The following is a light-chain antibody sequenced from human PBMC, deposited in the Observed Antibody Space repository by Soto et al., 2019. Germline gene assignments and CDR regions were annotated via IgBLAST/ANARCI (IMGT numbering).Light chain of an antibody. CDR2: DAS. V-gene: IGKV1-5*01. Sequence: DIQMTQSPSTLSASVGDRVTITCRASQSISSWLAWYQQKPGKAPKLLIYDASSLESGVPSRFSGSGSGTEFTRTISSLQPDDFATYYCQKHTTQPRPVGQGTKVDI. CDR3: QKHTTQPRP. J-gene: IGKJ1*01. CDR1: QSISSW.